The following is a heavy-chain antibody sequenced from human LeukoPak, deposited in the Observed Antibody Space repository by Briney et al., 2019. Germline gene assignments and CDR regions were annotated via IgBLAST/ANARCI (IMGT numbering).Heavy chain of an antibody. CDR2: MKQDGNEK. V-gene: IGHV3-7*01. CDR3: ARALLVYAQSPFLYGL. D-gene: IGHD2-8*01. J-gene: IGHJ4*02. CDR1: GFTFSSYW. Sequence: PGGSLRLSCAASGFTFSSYWMSWIRQAPGKGLECVANMKQDGNEKNYLDSVKGRFTISRDNAKNSLYLQMSGLRVEDTATYYCARALLVYAQSPFLYGLWGQGALVTVSS.